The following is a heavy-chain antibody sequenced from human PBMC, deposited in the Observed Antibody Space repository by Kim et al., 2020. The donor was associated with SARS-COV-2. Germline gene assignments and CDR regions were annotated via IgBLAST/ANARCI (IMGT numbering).Heavy chain of an antibody. J-gene: IGHJ6*02. Sequence: SETLSLTCTVSGGSISSSSYYWGWIRQPPGKGLEWIGSIYYSGSTYYNPSLKSRVTISVDTSKNQFSLKLSSVTAADTAVYYCASGIGWSVENYDSSGYAGPLYYYYGMDVWGQGTTVTVSS. CDR1: GGSISSSSYY. V-gene: IGHV4-39*01. CDR2: IYYSGST. D-gene: IGHD3-22*01. CDR3: ASGIGWSVENYDSSGYAGPLYYYYGMDV.